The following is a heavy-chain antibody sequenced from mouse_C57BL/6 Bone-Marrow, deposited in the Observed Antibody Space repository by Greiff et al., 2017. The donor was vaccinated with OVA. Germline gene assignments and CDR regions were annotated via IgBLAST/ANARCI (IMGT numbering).Heavy chain of an antibody. V-gene: IGHV1-58*01. CDR2: IYIGNGYT. CDR3: ARGRFYYGSPWFAY. Sequence: SGAELVRPGSSVKMSCKTSGYTFTSYGINWVKHRPGQGLEWIGYIYIGNGYTEYNEKFKGKATLTSDTSSSTAYMQLSSLTSEDSAIYFCARGRFYYGSPWFAYWGQGTLVTVSA. CDR1: GYTFTSYG. D-gene: IGHD1-1*01. J-gene: IGHJ3*01.